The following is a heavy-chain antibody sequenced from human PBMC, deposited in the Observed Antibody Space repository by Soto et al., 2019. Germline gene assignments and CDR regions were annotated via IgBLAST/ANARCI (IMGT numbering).Heavy chain of an antibody. D-gene: IGHD1-26*01. V-gene: IGHV1-18*01. CDR2: ISAYNGNT. CDR3: ARAQVGAHCDY. CDR1: GYTFTSYG. Sequence: QVQLLQSRDEVKKPGASVRVSCKTSGYTFTSYGISWVRQAPGQELGWMGWISAYNGNTNYAQKLQGRVTMTTDTSTSTAYMELRSLRSDDTAVYYCARAQVGAHCDYWGQGTLVTVSS. J-gene: IGHJ4*02.